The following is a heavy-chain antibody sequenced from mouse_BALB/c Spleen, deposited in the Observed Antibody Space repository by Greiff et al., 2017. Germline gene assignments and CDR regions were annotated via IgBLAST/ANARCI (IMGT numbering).Heavy chain of an antibody. V-gene: IGHV5-17*02. CDR2: ISSGSSTI. CDR1: GFTFSSFG. D-gene: IGHD2-14*01. J-gene: IGHJ1*01. CDR3: ARNYRYDDWYFDV. Sequence: EVKLMESGGGLVQHGGSRKLSCAASGFTFSSFGMHWVRQAPEKGLEWVAYISSGSSTIYYADTVKGRFTISRDNPKNTLFLQMTSLRSEDTAMYYCARNYRYDDWYFDVWGAGTTVTVSS.